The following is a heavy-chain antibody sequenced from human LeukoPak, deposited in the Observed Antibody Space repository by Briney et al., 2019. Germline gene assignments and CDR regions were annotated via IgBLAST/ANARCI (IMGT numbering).Heavy chain of an antibody. CDR1: GGSISSYY. Sequence: SETLSLTCTVSGGSISSYYWSWIRQPPGKGLEWIGYPYYSGSTHYNPSLKSRVTISVDTSKNQFSLKLSSVTAADTAVYYCARVINGDPEGSGWYWGASDIWGQGTMVTVSS. CDR2: PYYSGST. D-gene: IGHD6-19*01. J-gene: IGHJ3*02. V-gene: IGHV4-59*01. CDR3: ARVINGDPEGSGWYWGASDI.